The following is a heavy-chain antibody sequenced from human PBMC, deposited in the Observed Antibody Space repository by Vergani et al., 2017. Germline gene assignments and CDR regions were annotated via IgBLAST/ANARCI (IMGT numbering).Heavy chain of an antibody. CDR3: ARQRDRRRTVEAFDI. CDR2: IYPGDSDT. D-gene: IGHD4-23*01. J-gene: IGHJ3*02. Sequence: EVQLVQSGAEVKKPGESLKISCKGSGYSFTSHWIGWVRQMPGKGLEWMGIIYPGDSDTRYSPSFQGQVTISADKSISTAYLQWSSLKASDTAMYYCARQRDRRRTVEAFDIWGQGTMVTVSS. V-gene: IGHV5-51*01. CDR1: GYSFTSHW.